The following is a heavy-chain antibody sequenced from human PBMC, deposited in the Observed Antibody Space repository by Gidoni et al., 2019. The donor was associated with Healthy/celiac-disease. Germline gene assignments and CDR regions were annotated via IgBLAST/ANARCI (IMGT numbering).Heavy chain of an antibody. CDR1: GFTFTSSA. J-gene: IGHJ3*02. CDR2: IVVGSGNT. CDR3: AADKRPPIDVFDI. Sequence: QMQLVQSGPEVKKPGTSVKVSCKASGFTFTSSAVQWVRQARGQPLEWIGWIVVGSGNTNYEQKFQERVTITRDMSTSTAYRELSSLRSEDTAVYYCAADKRPPIDVFDIWGQGKMVTVSS. V-gene: IGHV1-58*01.